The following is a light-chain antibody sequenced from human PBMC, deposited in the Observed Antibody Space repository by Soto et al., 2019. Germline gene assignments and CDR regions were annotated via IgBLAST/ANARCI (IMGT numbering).Light chain of an antibody. V-gene: IGKV3-11*01. CDR1: QSVSSY. CDR2: DAS. Sequence: EIVLTQSPATLSLSPGERATLSCRASQSVSSYLAWYQQKPGQAPRLLIYDASNRATGIPARFSGSGSGTDFTLTISSLEPEDFAVYYCQQRSHSFVQGTKVEIK. J-gene: IGKJ1*01. CDR3: QQRSHS.